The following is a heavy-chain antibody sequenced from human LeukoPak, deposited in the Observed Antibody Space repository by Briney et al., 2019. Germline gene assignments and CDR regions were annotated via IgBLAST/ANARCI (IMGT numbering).Heavy chain of an antibody. D-gene: IGHD3-10*01. Sequence: PGGSLRLPCAASGFTFTNHGFHWVRQAPGKGLEWVALIWYDGSKRVYADSVEGRFTISRDNAKNTLYLQMNSLRAEDTAVYYCARVFEDFSFRREFFDYWGQGTLVTVSS. V-gene: IGHV3-33*01. J-gene: IGHJ4*02. CDR3: ARVFEDFSFRREFFDY. CDR1: GFTFTNHG. CDR2: IWYDGSKR.